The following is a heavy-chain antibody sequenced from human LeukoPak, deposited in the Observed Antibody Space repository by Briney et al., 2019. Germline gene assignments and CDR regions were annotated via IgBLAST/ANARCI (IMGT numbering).Heavy chain of an antibody. Sequence: SQTLSLTCTVSGGSISSGGYYWSWIRQHPGKGLEWIGYIYYSGSTYYNPSLESRVTMSVEKSKSQFSLKLTSVTAADAAVYYCARDFYDRVDYWGQGTLVTVSS. CDR1: GGSISSGGYY. CDR3: ARDFYDRVDY. CDR2: IYYSGST. V-gene: IGHV4-31*03. D-gene: IGHD2/OR15-2a*01. J-gene: IGHJ4*02.